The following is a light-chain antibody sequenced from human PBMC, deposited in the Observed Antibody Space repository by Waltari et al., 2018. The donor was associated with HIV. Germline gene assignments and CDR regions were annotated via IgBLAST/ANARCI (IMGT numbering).Light chain of an antibody. CDR3: AAWTDSLTAVV. CDR2: RNN. V-gene: IGLV1-47*01. CDR1: CSNIGSYY. J-gene: IGLJ2*01. Sequence: QSVLSHPPSASGTPGQRVTIPCSGCCSNIGSYYVYWYQHLPGTAPKLLIYRNNQRPSGVPDRFSGSKSGTSASLAINGLRSEDEADYHCAAWTDSLTAVVFGGGTKLSVL.